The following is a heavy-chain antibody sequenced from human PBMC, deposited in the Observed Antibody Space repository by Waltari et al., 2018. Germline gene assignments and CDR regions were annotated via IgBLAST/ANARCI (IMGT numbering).Heavy chain of an antibody. V-gene: IGHV1-18*01. J-gene: IGHJ4*02. CDR2: ISAYNGNA. D-gene: IGHD4-4*01. CDR3: ARDRPTYRPTQTYFDY. CDR1: GYMFYTYG. Sequence: QVQLVQSGAEVKKPGASVKVSCKASGYMFYTYGISWVRQAPGQGLEWMGWISAYNGNANYRKKFQGSVTMTTDTSTSTAYMELRSLRSADTAVYYCARDRPTYRPTQTYFDYWGQGTLVTVSS.